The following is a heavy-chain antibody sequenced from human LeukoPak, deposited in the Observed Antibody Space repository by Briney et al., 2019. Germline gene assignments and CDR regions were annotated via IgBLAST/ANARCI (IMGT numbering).Heavy chain of an antibody. CDR1: GFTFSSYG. CDR2: IRYDGSNK. V-gene: IGHV3-30*02. CDR3: AKSPGYCSGGSCFNYYYYYYMDV. J-gene: IGHJ6*03. Sequence: PGGSLRLSCAASGFTFSSYGMHWVRQAPGKGLEWVAFIRYDGSNKYYADSVKGRFTISRDNSKNTLYLQMNSLRAEDTAVYYCAKSPGYCSGGSCFNYYYYYYMDVWGKGTTVTISS. D-gene: IGHD2-15*01.